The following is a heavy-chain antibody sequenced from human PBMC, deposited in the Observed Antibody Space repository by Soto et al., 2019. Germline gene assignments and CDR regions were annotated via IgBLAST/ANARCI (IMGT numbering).Heavy chain of an antibody. CDR3: ARVIWKRYSYGGYYYMDV. CDR1: GGSFSGYY. J-gene: IGHJ6*03. CDR2: INHSGST. Sequence: SETLSLTCAVYGGSFSGYYWSWIRQPPGKGLEWIGEINHSGSTNYNPSLKSRVTISVDTSKNQFSLKLSSVTAADTAVYYCARVIWKRYSYGGYYYMDVWGKGTTVTVSS. V-gene: IGHV4-34*01. D-gene: IGHD5-18*01.